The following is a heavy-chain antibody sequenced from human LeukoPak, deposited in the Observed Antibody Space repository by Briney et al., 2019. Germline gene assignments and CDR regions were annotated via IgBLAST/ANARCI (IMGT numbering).Heavy chain of an antibody. V-gene: IGHV4-4*07. CDR2: IHTSGST. Sequence: PSETLSLTCVVSGDSISSYYWSWIRQPAGKGLEWIGRIHTSGSTNYNPSLKGRVTMSVDTSKNQFSLRLSSVTAADTAVYYCATDRGLAVGGNFDYWGQGALVTVSS. CDR1: GDSISSYY. J-gene: IGHJ4*02. CDR3: ATDRGLAVGGNFDY. D-gene: IGHD6-19*01.